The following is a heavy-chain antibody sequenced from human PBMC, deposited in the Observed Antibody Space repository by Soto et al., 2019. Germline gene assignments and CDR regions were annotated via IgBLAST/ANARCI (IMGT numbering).Heavy chain of an antibody. J-gene: IGHJ4*02. CDR2: TDYSGNT. CDR3: ARAVGDPLYYLDY. D-gene: IGHD6-19*01. Sequence: QVQLQESGPGLVRPSETLSLTCTVSSDSISSYYWIWIRQSPGKGLERIGYTDYSGNTNYNPSLRSRVTISGDTSKNQCSLTLSSVTAADTAVYYCARAVGDPLYYLDYWGQGTLVTVSS. V-gene: IGHV4-59*08. CDR1: SDSISSYY.